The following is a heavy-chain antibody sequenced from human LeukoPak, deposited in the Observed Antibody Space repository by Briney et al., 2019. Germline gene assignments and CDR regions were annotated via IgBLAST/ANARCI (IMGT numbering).Heavy chain of an antibody. CDR1: GVSISTYY. V-gene: IGHV4-59*01. Sequence: SETLSLTCTVSGVSISTYYWSWIRQPPGKGLEWIGYIYYSGSTNYNPSLKSRVTISVDKSKNHFSLKLGSVTAADTAIYYCAGYSVYRFDYWGQGTLVTVSS. CDR2: IYYSGST. J-gene: IGHJ4*02. CDR3: AGYSVYRFDY. D-gene: IGHD3-22*01.